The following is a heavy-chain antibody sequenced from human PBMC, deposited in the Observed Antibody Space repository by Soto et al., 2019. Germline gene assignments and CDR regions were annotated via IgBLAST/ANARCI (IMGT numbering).Heavy chain of an antibody. CDR3: ARGVLRYFDWPVVFDI. CDR2: IKQDGSEK. J-gene: IGHJ3*02. Sequence: GGSLRLSCAASGFTFSSYWMSWVRQAPGKGLEWVANIKQDGSEKYYVDSVKGRFTISRDNAKNSLYLQMNSLRAEDTAVYYYARGVLRYFDWPVVFDIWGKGKMVTVSS. CDR1: GFTFSSYW. V-gene: IGHV3-7*01. D-gene: IGHD3-9*01.